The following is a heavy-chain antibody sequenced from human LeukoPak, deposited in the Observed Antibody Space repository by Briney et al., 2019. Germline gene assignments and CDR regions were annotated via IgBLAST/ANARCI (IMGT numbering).Heavy chain of an antibody. J-gene: IGHJ5*02. CDR3: AKGAVRGRFDP. V-gene: IGHV3-23*01. CDR2: ISGGSDNT. CDR1: GFPFGTYA. D-gene: IGHD3-10*01. Sequence: GVSLRLSCTGSGFPFGTYAMSWVRQAPGKGLEWVSAISGGSDNTHYAESVKGRFTISRDISKSTVYLQMNSLRVEDTAVYYCAKGAVRGRFDPWGQGTMVTVSS.